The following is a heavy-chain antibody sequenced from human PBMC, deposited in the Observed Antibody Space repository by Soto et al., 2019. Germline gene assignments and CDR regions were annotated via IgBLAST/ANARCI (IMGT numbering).Heavy chain of an antibody. CDR1: GYTFSSYH. CDR3: AGDLPPVDY. CDR2: ISAYNGNT. Sequence: QIQLVQSGAEVKKPGASVKVSCKASGYTFSSYHITWVRQAPGQGLEWMGWISAYNGNTNYAQNLRGRVTMTTDPSTSTAYMELRSLRSDDTAVYYCAGDLPPVDYWGQGTLVTVSS. J-gene: IGHJ4*02. V-gene: IGHV1-18*01.